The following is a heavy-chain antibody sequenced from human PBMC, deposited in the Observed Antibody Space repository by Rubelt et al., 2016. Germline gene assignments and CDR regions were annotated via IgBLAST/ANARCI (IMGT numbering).Heavy chain of an antibody. D-gene: IGHD3-3*01. CDR1: GVSFSGSY. Sequence: QVQLQQWGAGLLKPSETLSLTCAVYGVSFSGSYWSWIRQPPGQGLEWIGEINHSGSNNYNPSLEVGVQSSGGMSRSTVCLKPMSVTAADTAVYDGARDPVHYALPTDSPPMDVWGQGTTVTVSS. CDR3: ARDPVHYALPTDSPPMDV. J-gene: IGHJ6*02. CDR2: INHSGSN. V-gene: IGHV4-34*01.